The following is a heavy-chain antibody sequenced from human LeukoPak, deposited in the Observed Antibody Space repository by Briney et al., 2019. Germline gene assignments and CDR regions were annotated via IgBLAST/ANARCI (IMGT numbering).Heavy chain of an antibody. V-gene: IGHV4-31*03. CDR1: GGSISSGAYY. CDR2: MYYTGST. Sequence: SQTLSLTCTVSGGSISSGAYYWSWIRQHPGKGLEWVGYMYYTGSTCYNPSLKSRLTISLDTSKNQFSLKLSSVTAADTAVYYCARGRTGTTSFSPYYYYYDMDVWGKGTTVTVSS. CDR3: ARGRTGTTSFSPYYYYYDMDV. J-gene: IGHJ6*03. D-gene: IGHD1-7*01.